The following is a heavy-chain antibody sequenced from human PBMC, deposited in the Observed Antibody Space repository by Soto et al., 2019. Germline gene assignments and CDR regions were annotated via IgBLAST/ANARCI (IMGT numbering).Heavy chain of an antibody. J-gene: IGHJ4*02. CDR1: GDSVSNNGAT. CDR2: TYYRSKWIS. CDR3: ARDPPDFNSGFDF. V-gene: IGHV6-1*01. D-gene: IGHD1-26*01. Sequence: QVQLQQSGPGLVKPSQTLSLTCAISGDSVSNNGATWNWIRQSPSGGLEWLGRTYYRSKWISDYAMSVKSRIRINPDTSKNQISLQLNSVTPEDTAVDYCARDPPDFNSGFDFWGQGTLVTVSS.